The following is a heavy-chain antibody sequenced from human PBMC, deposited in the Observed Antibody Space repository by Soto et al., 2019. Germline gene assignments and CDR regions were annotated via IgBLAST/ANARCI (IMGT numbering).Heavy chain of an antibody. CDR1: GGSISSGGYS. CDR2: IYHRGST. J-gene: IGHJ5*02. V-gene: IGHV4-30-2*01. D-gene: IGHD1-1*01. CDR3: ARDQLEGNWFDP. Sequence: QLQLQESGSGLVKPSQTLSLTCAVSGGSISSGGYSWNWIRQPPGKGLEWIGYIYHRGSTYYNPSIKSRVTISVDKPKNQFSLKLTSVTAAETAVYYCARDQLEGNWFDPWGQGTLVTLSS.